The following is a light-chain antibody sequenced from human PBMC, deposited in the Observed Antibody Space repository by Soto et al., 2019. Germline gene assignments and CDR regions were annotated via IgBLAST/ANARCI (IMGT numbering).Light chain of an antibody. V-gene: IGKV3-20*01. Sequence: EIVLTQSPGTLSLSPGERATLSCRASQSVSNKYLAWYQQKPGQAPRLLIYGASSRATGIPDRFSGSGSGTDFTLTISSLEPEDFAVYYCQQYGSSPWTFGQGTKVEI. J-gene: IGKJ1*01. CDR3: QQYGSSPWT. CDR1: QSVSNKY. CDR2: GAS.